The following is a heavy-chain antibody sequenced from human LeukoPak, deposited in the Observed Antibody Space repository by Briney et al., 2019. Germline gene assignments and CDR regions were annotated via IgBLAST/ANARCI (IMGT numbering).Heavy chain of an antibody. CDR1: GGSIRSTTYY. V-gene: IGHV4-39*07. CDR3: ARESSSFKSVFDY. D-gene: IGHD6-6*01. CDR2: IYYSGNT. Sequence: SETLSLTCSVSGGSIRSTTYYWGWIRQPPGKRLEWIGSIYYSGNTYYSPSLMSRVTISVDTSKNQFSLNLSSVTAADTAVYYCARESSSFKSVFDYWGQGTLVTVSS. J-gene: IGHJ4*02.